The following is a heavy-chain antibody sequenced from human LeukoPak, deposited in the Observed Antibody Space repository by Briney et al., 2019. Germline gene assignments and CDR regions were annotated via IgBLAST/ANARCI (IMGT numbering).Heavy chain of an antibody. Sequence: PGRSLRLSCAASGFTFSSYGMHWVRQAPGKGLEWVAVISYDGSNKYYADYVKGRFTISRDNSKNTLYLQMNSLRAEDTAVYYCAKDQYYYGSGSQIDYWGQGTLVTVSS. CDR3: AKDQYYYGSGSQIDY. CDR1: GFTFSSYG. V-gene: IGHV3-30*18. J-gene: IGHJ4*02. D-gene: IGHD3-10*01. CDR2: ISYDGSNK.